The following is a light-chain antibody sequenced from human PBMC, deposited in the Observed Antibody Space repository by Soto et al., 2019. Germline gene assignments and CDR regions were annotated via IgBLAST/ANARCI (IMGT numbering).Light chain of an antibody. V-gene: IGKV1-12*01. CDR1: QGISSR. CDR2: DAS. CDR3: QQANSFPPT. J-gene: IGKJ2*01. Sequence: DIQMTQSPSSVSASVGDRVTITCRASQGISSRLAWYQQKPGKAPKFLMYDASTLSGAAPSRFSGGGSGTDFTLTISSLQPEDFATYYCQQANSFPPTFGQGTKLEIK.